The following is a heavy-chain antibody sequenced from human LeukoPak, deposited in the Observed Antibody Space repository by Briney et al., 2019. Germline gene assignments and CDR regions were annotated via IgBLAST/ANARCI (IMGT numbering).Heavy chain of an antibody. CDR1: GGSISSSSYY. CDR2: IYYSGST. CDR3: ARHNPKNWNYRYYYYMDV. D-gene: IGHD1-7*01. V-gene: IGHV4-39*01. J-gene: IGHJ6*03. Sequence: SETLSLTCTVSGGSISSSSYYWGWIRQPPGKGLERIGSIYYSGSTYYNPSLKSRVTISVDTSKNQFSLKLSSVTAADTAVYYCARHNPKNWNYRYYYYMDVLGKGTTVTVSS.